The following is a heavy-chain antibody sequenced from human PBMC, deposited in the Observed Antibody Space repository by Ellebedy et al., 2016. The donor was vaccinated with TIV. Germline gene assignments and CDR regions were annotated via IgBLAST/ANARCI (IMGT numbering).Heavy chain of an antibody. J-gene: IGHJ2*01. D-gene: IGHD5-18*01. CDR1: GFTFSSYG. CDR3: AKVYPYGPERGYSYGSEDFDL. V-gene: IGHV3-30*18. CDR2: ISYDGSNK. Sequence: GGSLRLSXAASGFTFSSYGMHWVRQAPGKGLEWVAVISYDGSNKYYADSVKGRFTISRDNSKNTLYLQMNSLRAEDTAVYYCAKVYPYGPERGYSYGSEDFDLWGRGTLVTVSS.